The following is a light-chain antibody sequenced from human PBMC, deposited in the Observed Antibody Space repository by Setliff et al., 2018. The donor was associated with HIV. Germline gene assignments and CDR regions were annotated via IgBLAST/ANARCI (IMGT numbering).Light chain of an antibody. J-gene: IGLJ2*01. CDR3: ATWDDSLNGHVV. V-gene: IGLV1-44*01. CDR1: SSNIGRNT. CDR2: SNT. Sequence: QSVLTQPPSASGTPGQRVTISCSGSSSNIGRNTVNCYQQLPRTAPKLLIYSNTQRPSGFPDRFSGSKSGTSASLAISGLQSEDEADYYCATWDDSLNGHVVFGGGTKVTVL.